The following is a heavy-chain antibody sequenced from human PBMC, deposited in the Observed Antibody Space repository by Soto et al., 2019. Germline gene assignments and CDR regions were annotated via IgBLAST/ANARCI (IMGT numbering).Heavy chain of an antibody. D-gene: IGHD1-7*01. CDR3: AKDRVGGTFYTPLAF. CDR1: GSNFDNYG. J-gene: IGHJ4*02. CDR2: ITYDGSFQ. V-gene: IGHV3-30*18. Sequence: GGSLRLSCQASGSNFDNYGMHWVRQAPGKGLEWVAVITYDGSFQYYADSVKGRFTISRDNSKNTLSLHLNTLKPEDTAVYHCAKDRVGGTFYTPLAFWGQGTLVTSPQ.